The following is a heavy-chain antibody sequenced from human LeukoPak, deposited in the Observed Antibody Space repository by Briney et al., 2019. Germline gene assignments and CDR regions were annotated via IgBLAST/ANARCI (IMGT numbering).Heavy chain of an antibody. J-gene: IGHJ6*02. V-gene: IGHV3-30-3*01. CDR2: ISLDGNNE. CDR1: GFTFRNYY. CDR3: AKDGALYCSSTSCYDYYYYYGMDV. Sequence: GGSLRLSCAASGFTFRNYYMHWVRQAPGKGLEWVAVISLDGNNEYYADSVKGRFTISRDNSKNTLYLQMNSLRAEDTAVYYCAKDGALYCSSTSCYDYYYYYGMDVWGQGTTVTVSS. D-gene: IGHD2-2*01.